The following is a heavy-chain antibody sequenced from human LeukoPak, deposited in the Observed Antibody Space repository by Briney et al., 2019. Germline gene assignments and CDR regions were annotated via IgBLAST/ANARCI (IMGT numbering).Heavy chain of an antibody. D-gene: IGHD3-10*01. Sequence: PSETLSLTCAVYGGTFSGYYWSWIRQPPGKGLEWIGEINHSGSTNYNPSLKGRGTISLDTSKNKFSLKLISVPGADTAVDYYARGQGFGGVRRVIRVRFDPWGQGTLVTVSS. J-gene: IGHJ5*02. CDR3: ARGQGFGGVRRVIRVRFDP. V-gene: IGHV4-34*01. CDR1: GGTFSGYY. CDR2: INHSGST.